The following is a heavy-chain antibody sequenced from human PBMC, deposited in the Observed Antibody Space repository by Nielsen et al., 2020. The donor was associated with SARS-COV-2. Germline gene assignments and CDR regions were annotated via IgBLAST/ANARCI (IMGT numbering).Heavy chain of an antibody. J-gene: IGHJ4*02. Sequence: ASVKVSCKASGGTFYSYVINWVRQATGQGLEWMGWMNPNSGNTDYAQNFQGRVTMTRNTSISTAYMELSSLKSEDTAVYYCARGLGYSSGWYQYYFDYWGRGTLVTVS. V-gene: IGHV1-8*02. D-gene: IGHD6-19*01. CDR3: ARGLGYSSGWYQYYFDY. CDR1: GGTFYSYV. CDR2: MNPNSGNT.